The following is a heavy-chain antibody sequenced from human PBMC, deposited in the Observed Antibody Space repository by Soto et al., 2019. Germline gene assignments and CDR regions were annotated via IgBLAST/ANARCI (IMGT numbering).Heavy chain of an antibody. J-gene: IGHJ5*02. CDR2: IYYSGST. Sequence: QVQLQESGPGLVKPSETLSLTCTVSGGSISSYYWSWIRQPPGKGLEWIGYIYYSGSTNYNPSLESRVTISVDTSKNQFSLKLSSVTAADTAVYYCARAGGYDYSWFDPWGQGTLVTVSS. V-gene: IGHV4-59*01. CDR3: ARAGGYDYSWFDP. D-gene: IGHD5-12*01. CDR1: GGSISSYY.